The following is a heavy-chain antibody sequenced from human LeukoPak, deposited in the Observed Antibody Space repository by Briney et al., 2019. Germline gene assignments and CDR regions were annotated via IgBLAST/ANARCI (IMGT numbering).Heavy chain of an antibody. J-gene: IGHJ4*02. D-gene: IGHD6-13*01. CDR2: MFASGST. CDR1: GFTFSDYY. V-gene: IGHV3-66*01. Sequence: GGSLRLSCAASGFTFSDYYMSWIRQAPGKGLEWVSVMFASGSTYYADSVKGRFTFSRDIFRNTLFLQLNSLRVEDTAFYYCARGLVQTGYSSSSYVHWGQGTLVTVSS. CDR3: ARGLVQTGYSSSSYVH.